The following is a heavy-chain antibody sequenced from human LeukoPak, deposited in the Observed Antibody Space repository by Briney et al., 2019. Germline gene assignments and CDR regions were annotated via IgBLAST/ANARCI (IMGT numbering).Heavy chain of an antibody. D-gene: IGHD6-13*01. V-gene: IGHV1-24*01. CDR2: FDPEDGET. CDR3: ALSRLSSSWLFDY. Sequence: GGFDPEDGETIYAQKFQGRVTMTEDTSTDTAYMELSSLRSEDTAVYYCALSRLSSSWLFDYWGQGTLVTVSS. J-gene: IGHJ4*02.